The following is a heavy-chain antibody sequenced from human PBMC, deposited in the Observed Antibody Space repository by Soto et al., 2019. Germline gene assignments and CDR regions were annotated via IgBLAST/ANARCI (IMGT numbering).Heavy chain of an antibody. Sequence: VQLVESGGGLVKPGGSLRLSCAASGFTFSNAWMSWVRQAPGKGLEWVGRIKSKTDGGTTDYAAPVKGRFTISRDDSKNTLYLQMNSLKTEDTAVYYCTTYYDFWSGYYYNWFDPWGQGTLVTVSS. CDR1: GFTFSNAW. J-gene: IGHJ5*02. V-gene: IGHV3-15*01. CDR3: TTYYDFWSGYYYNWFDP. D-gene: IGHD3-3*01. CDR2: IKSKTDGGTT.